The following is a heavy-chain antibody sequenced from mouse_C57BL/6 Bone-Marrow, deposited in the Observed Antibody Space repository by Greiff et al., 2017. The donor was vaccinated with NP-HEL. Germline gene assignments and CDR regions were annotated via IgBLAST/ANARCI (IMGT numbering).Heavy chain of an antibody. J-gene: IGHJ3*01. D-gene: IGHD1-1*01. CDR3: ARHGLYYYGSSYVWFAY. CDR2: FYPGSGSI. V-gene: IGHV1-62-2*01. Sequence: QVHVKQSGAELVKPGASVKLSCKASGYTFTEYTIHWVKQRSGQGLEWIGWFYPGSGSIKYNEKFKDKATLTADKSSSTVYMELSRLTSEDSAVYSCARHGLYYYGSSYVWFAYWGQGTLVTVSA. CDR1: GYTFTEYT.